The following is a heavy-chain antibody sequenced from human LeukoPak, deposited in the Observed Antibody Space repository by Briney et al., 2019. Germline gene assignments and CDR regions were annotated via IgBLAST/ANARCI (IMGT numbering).Heavy chain of an antibody. V-gene: IGHV3-23*01. J-gene: IGHJ4*02. CDR1: GFTFSSYG. CDR2: ISGSGGST. CDR3: ARGRSGSYSRIDY. Sequence: PGGSLRLSCAASGFTFSSYGMSWVRQAPGKGLEWVSVISGSGGSTYYADPVKGRFTISRDNSKNTLYLQMNSLRAEDTAVYYCARGRSGSYSRIDYWGQGTLVTVSS. D-gene: IGHD1-26*01.